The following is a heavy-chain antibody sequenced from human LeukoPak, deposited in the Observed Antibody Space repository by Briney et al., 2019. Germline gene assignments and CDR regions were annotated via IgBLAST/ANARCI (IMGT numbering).Heavy chain of an antibody. CDR3: ARREQQLVYDY. CDR2: INHSGST. V-gene: IGHV4-34*01. J-gene: IGHJ4*02. Sequence: PSETLSLTCTVSGGSISSYYWSWIRQPPGKGLEWIGEINHSGSTNYNPSLKSRVTISVDTSKNQFSLKLSSVTAADTAVYCCARREQQLVYDYWGQGTLVTVSS. D-gene: IGHD6-13*01. CDR1: GGSISSYY.